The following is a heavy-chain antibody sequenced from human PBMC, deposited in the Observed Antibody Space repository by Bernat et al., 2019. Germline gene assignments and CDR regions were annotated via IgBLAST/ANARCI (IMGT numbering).Heavy chain of an antibody. CDR2: IKSIVDGGTT. Sequence: EVQLVESGGGLVKPGGSLRLSCAGSGFTFSNAWMNWVRQAPGKGLEWVGRIKSIVDGGTTDYAAPVKGGFTISRDDSKNTLYLQMNSLKTEDTAVYYCTTLQGSYGDPMHWQDWGQGTLVTVSS. CDR1: GFTFSNAW. CDR3: TTLQGSYGDPMHWQD. J-gene: IGHJ4*02. D-gene: IGHD4-17*01. V-gene: IGHV3-15*07.